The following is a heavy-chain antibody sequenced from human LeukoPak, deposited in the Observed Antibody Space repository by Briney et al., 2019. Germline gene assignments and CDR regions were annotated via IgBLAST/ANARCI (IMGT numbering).Heavy chain of an antibody. CDR3: AKDILNAVAGAFDI. CDR2: ISWNSGSI. V-gene: IGHV3-9*01. J-gene: IGHJ3*02. D-gene: IGHD6-19*01. CDR1: GFTFDDYA. Sequence: PGGSLRLSCAASGFTFDDYAMHWVRQAPGKGLEWVSGISWNSGSIGYADSVKGRFTISRDNAKNSLYLQMNSLRAEDTALYYCAKDILNAVAGAFDIGGQGTMVTVSS.